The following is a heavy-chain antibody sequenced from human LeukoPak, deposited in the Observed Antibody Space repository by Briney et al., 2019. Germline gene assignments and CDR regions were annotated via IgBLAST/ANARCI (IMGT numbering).Heavy chain of an antibody. Sequence: SGPTLVNPTQTLTLTCTFSGFSLSTSGMCVSWIRQPPGKALEWLARIDWDDDKYYSTSLKTRLTISKDTSKNQVVLTMTNMDPVGTATYYCAHSGYSYGLWLDYFDYWGQGTLVTVSS. CDR2: IDWDDDK. J-gene: IGHJ4*02. V-gene: IGHV2-70*12. D-gene: IGHD5-18*01. CDR3: AHSGYSYGLWLDYFDY. CDR1: GFSLSTSGMC.